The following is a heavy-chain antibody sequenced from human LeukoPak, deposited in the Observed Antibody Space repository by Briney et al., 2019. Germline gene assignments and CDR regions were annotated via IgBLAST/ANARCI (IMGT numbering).Heavy chain of an antibody. Sequence: GGSLRLSCAASGFTFSSYWMSWVRQAPGKGLEWIGRIKSKTDGGTTDYAAPVKGRFTISRDNSKNTLYLQMNSLRAEDTAVYYCARVKAGYYYYMDVWGKGTTVTVSS. CDR2: IKSKTDGGTT. V-gene: IGHV3-15*01. CDR1: GFTFSSYW. D-gene: IGHD3-10*01. CDR3: ARVKAGYYYYMDV. J-gene: IGHJ6*03.